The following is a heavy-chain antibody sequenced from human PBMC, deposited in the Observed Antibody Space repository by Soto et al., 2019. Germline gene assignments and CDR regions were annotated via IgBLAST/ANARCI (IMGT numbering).Heavy chain of an antibody. Sequence: QVQLRESGPGLVKPSQTLSLTCTVSGGSINSGGYYWNWIRQHPGKGLEWIGYMYYSGSTYYNPSLRSRVIISADTPGNHFSLKLSSVTAAYPAVYFCARGYRQSGYSSSWVFDYWGQGTLVNVSS. V-gene: IGHV4-31*03. CDR1: GGSINSGGYY. CDR2: MYYSGST. J-gene: IGHJ4*02. CDR3: ARGYRQSGYSSSWVFDY. D-gene: IGHD6-13*01.